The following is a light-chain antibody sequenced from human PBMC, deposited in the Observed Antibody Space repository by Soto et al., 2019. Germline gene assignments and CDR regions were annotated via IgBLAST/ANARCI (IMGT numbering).Light chain of an antibody. Sequence: EIVLTQSPATLSLSPGERATLSCRASQSISSYLAWYQHRPGRAPRLLIYDASNRATGIPGRFSGRGSGTDFTLTITSLEPEDFAVYYCQQRASWPLTFGGGTALE. CDR3: QQRASWPLT. CDR1: QSISSY. J-gene: IGKJ4*01. V-gene: IGKV3-11*01. CDR2: DAS.